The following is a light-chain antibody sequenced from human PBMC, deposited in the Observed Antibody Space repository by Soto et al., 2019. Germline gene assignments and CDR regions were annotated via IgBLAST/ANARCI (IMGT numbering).Light chain of an antibody. CDR2: AVS. Sequence: DIVMTQSPATLSVAPGERVTFSCRASQGVSRKLAWYQHKPGQAPRLLISAVSTGATGVPARFSGSGSGTEFTLTINSLQSEDCATYYCQQYHTWPVTFGGGTKVEIK. J-gene: IGKJ4*01. CDR3: QQYHTWPVT. V-gene: IGKV3-15*01. CDR1: QGVSRK.